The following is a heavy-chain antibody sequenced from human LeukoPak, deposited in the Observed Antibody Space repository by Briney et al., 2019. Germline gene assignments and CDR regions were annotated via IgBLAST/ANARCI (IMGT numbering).Heavy chain of an antibody. CDR1: GGSISSYY. CDR2: IYYSGST. V-gene: IGHV4-59*01. J-gene: IGHJ6*02. CDR3: AGDGGYCSGGSCYYV. D-gene: IGHD2-15*01. Sequence: SETLSLTCTVSGGSISSYYWSWIRQPPGKGLEWIGYIYYSGSTNYNPSLKSRVTISVDTSKNQFSLKLSSVTAADTAVYYCAGDGGYCSGGSCYYVWGQGTTVTVSS.